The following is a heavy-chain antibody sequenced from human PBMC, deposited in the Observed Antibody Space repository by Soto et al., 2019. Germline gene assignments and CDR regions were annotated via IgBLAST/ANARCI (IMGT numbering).Heavy chain of an antibody. CDR3: ARVGGKYYGMDV. CDR1: GGSISSYY. V-gene: IGHV4-59*01. D-gene: IGHD3-16*01. Sequence: QVQLQESGPGLVKPSETLSLTCTVSGGSISSYYWSWIRQPPGQGLEWIGYIYYSGSTNYNPSLKSRVTISVDTSKNQFSLKLSSVTGADTAVYYCARVGGKYYGMDVWGQGTTVTVSS. CDR2: IYYSGST. J-gene: IGHJ6*02.